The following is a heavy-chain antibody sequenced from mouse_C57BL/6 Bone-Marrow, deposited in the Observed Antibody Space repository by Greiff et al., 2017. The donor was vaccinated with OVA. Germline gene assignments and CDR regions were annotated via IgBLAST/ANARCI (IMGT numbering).Heavy chain of an antibody. Sequence: QVQLQQPGAELVKPGASVKMSCKASGYTFTSYWITWVKQRPGQGLEWIGDIYPGSGSTNYNEKFKSKATLTVDTSSSTAYMQLSSLTSEDSAVYYCAREAFYYGSRGYAIDYWGQGTSVTVSS. J-gene: IGHJ4*01. CDR2: IYPGSGST. D-gene: IGHD1-1*01. CDR3: AREAFYYGSRGYAIDY. V-gene: IGHV1-55*01. CDR1: GYTFTSYW.